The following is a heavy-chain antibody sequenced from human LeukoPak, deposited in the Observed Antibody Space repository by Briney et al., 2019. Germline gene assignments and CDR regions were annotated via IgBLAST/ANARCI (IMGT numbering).Heavy chain of an antibody. CDR1: NASISRYY. CDR2: IYSSGST. CDR3: ARHGGSGWFDLDF. J-gene: IGHJ4*02. D-gene: IGHD6-19*01. V-gene: IGHV4-59*08. Sequence: PSETLSLTCTVSNASISRYYWSWIRQPPGKGLEWIRYIYSSGSTSYNPSLKSRVTIPVDTSKNQFSLNLSSVTAADTAAYYCARHGGSGWFDLDFWAPGTLITVSS.